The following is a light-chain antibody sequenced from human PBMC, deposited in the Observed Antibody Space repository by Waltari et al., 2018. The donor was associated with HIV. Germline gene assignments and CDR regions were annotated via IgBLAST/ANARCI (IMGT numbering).Light chain of an antibody. CDR3: QQYDSSPYT. CDR1: QSVTSNY. V-gene: IGKV3-20*01. J-gene: IGKJ2*01. CDR2: GAS. Sequence: EIVLTQSPGTLSLSPGERATLSCRTSQSVTSNYLAWYQQKPGQAPRLLIYGASNRASGIPDRFSGSGSGTDFTLTISRLEPEDFAVYYCQQYDSSPYTFGQGSKLEIK.